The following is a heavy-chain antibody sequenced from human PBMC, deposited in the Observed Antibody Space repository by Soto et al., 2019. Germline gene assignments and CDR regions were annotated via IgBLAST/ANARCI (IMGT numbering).Heavy chain of an antibody. CDR1: GFIFEDYA. D-gene: IGHD3-22*01. J-gene: IGHJ4*02. CDR3: AKDVGSYYYDTSAYHYDY. V-gene: IGHV3-9*01. Sequence: GGSLRLSCVASGFIFEDYAMNWVRQGPGKGLEWVAGISWNSGTIGYADAVKGRFTISRDNAKNSLHLQMNSLRAEDTALYYCAKDVGSYYYDTSAYHYDYWGRGPQVTVSS. CDR2: ISWNSGTI.